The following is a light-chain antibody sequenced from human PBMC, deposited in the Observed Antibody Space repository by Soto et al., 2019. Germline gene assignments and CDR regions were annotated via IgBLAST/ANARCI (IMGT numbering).Light chain of an antibody. CDR3: SAYAGSRYV. CDR1: SSDVGGYNY. J-gene: IGLJ1*01. CDR2: EVS. Sequence: QSALTQPPSASGSPGQSVTISCTGTSSDVGGYNYVSWYQQHPGNAPQLMIYEVSKRPSGVPDRFSGSKSGNTASLTVSGLQAEDEADYYCSAYAGSRYVFGTGTKLTVL. V-gene: IGLV2-8*01.